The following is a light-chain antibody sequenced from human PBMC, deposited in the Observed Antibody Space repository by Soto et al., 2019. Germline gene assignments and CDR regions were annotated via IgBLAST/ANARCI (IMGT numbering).Light chain of an antibody. CDR3: QNYNGAPWT. CDR1: QGIGNY. Sequence: DIQMTQSPSSLSASVGDRVTITCRASQGIGNYLVWYQQKPGKVPKLLIYAASTLQSGVPSRFSGSGSGTDFTLTISSLQPEDVATYYCQNYNGAPWTFGQGTKVEIK. V-gene: IGKV1-27*01. J-gene: IGKJ1*01. CDR2: AAS.